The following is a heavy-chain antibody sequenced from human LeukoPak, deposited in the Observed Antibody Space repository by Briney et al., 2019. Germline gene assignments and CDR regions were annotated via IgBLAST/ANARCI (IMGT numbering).Heavy chain of an antibody. CDR1: GFTFISYS. V-gene: IGHV3-30-3*01. CDR2: TSYDESIK. J-gene: IGHJ5*02. CDR3: VRGGLSSSWFDP. Sequence: GGSLRLSCAASGFTFISYSMHWVRQAPGKGLEWVAVTSYDESIKYYSDSVKGRFTISRDNSKNTLYLQMNSLRGEDTAVYYCVRGGLSSSWFDPWGQGTLVTVSS. D-gene: IGHD2/OR15-2a*01.